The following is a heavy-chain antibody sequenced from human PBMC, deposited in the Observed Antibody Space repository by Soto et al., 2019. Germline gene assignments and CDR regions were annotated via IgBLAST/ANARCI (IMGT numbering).Heavy chain of an antibody. V-gene: IGHV4-59*01. CDR2: IHYSGST. J-gene: IGHJ4*02. D-gene: IGHD1-26*01. Sequence: QVQLQESGPGLVKPSETLSLTCTVSGGSISDYYWTWIRQPPGKGREWIGYIHYSGSTDYSPSLKRRVTMSADTSKNQFSLRLSSVTAADTALYYCARDKNVGFDYWGQGTLVTVSS. CDR3: ARDKNVGFDY. CDR1: GGSISDYY.